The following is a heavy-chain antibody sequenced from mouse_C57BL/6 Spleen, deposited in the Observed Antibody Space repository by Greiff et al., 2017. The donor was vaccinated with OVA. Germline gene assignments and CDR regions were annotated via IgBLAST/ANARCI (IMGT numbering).Heavy chain of an antibody. D-gene: IGHD1-1*01. CDR3: ARSDYGSSDFDV. J-gene: IGHJ1*03. CDR2: INPSNGGT. V-gene: IGHV1-53*01. CDR1: GYTFTSYW. Sequence: QVQLQQSGPELVKPGASVKLSCKASGYTFTSYWMHWVKQRPGQGLEWIGNINPSNGGTNYNEKFQSKATLTVDNSSSTAYMQLSSLTSEESAVYCCARSDYGSSDFDVWGTGTTVTVSS.